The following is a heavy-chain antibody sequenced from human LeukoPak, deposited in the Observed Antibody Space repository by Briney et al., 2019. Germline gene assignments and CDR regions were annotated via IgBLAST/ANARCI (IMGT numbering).Heavy chain of an antibody. Sequence: GGSLRLSCAASGFTFSSYGMHWVRQAPGKGLEWVAVISYGGSNKYYADSVKGRFTISRDNSKNTLYLQMNSLRAEDTAVYYCAKDKFGRDILTGYYSYYFDYWGQGTLVTVSS. V-gene: IGHV3-30*18. CDR1: GFTFSSYG. CDR2: ISYGGSNK. CDR3: AKDKFGRDILTGYYSYYFDY. J-gene: IGHJ4*02. D-gene: IGHD3-9*01.